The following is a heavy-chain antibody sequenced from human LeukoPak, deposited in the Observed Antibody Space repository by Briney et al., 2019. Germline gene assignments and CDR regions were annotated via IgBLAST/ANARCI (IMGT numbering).Heavy chain of an antibody. V-gene: IGHV1-18*01. CDR2: ISAYNGNT. J-gene: IGHJ4*02. CDR1: GYTFTSYG. CDR3: ARDRGRFLEV. D-gene: IGHD3-3*01. Sequence: ASVKVSCKASGYTFTSYGISWVRQAPGQGLEWMGWISAYNGNTNYAQKFQGRVTMTRDTSTSTVYMELSSLRSEDTAVYYCARDRGRFLEVWGQGTLVTVSS.